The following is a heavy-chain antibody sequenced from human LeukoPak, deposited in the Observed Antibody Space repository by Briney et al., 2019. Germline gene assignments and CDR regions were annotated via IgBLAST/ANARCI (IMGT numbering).Heavy chain of an antibody. CDR1: GFTFNSYS. Sequence: GGSLRLSCAASGFTFNSYSMNWVRQAPGKGLEWVSYISSSSTIYYADSVKGRFTISRDNAKNSLYLQMNSLRAEDTAVYYCARVGVRGVTPGLVDYWGQGTLVTVSS. CDR2: ISSSSTI. D-gene: IGHD3-10*01. J-gene: IGHJ4*02. CDR3: ARVGVRGVTPGLVDY. V-gene: IGHV3-48*01.